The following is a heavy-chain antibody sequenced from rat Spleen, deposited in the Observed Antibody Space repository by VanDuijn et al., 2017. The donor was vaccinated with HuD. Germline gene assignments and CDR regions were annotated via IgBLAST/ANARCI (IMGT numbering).Heavy chain of an antibody. CDR3: VRHDYYCDY. CDR2: IRRGRST. V-gene: IGHV2-61*01. D-gene: IGHD1-6*01. Sequence: QVQLKAAGPGLVQPSQTFSLTCTAPGFSLTRPHVCWVRQPPGKGLEWVGAIRRGRSTDYNSTLKSRLSISRDTSKNQVFLKMNSLQIDDTGTYYCVRHDYYCDYWGQGVMVTVSP. J-gene: IGHJ2*01. CDR1: GFSLTRPH.